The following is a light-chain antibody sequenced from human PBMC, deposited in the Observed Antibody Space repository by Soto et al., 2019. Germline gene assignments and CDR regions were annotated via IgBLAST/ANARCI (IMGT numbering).Light chain of an antibody. J-gene: IGLJ3*02. Sequence: QSALTQPRSVSGSPGQSITISCTGSSSDVGGYNYVSWFQQHPGKAPKLMIYDVTKRPSGVPDRFSASRSGNTASLTISGLQDEDEADYYCCSYAGSYTWVFGGGTKVTVL. CDR2: DVT. CDR1: SSDVGGYNY. V-gene: IGLV2-11*01. CDR3: CSYAGSYTWV.